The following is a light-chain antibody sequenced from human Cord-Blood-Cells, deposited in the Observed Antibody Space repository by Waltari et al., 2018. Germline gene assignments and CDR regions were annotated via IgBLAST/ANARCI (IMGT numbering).Light chain of an antibody. CDR1: HSVSSSY. Sequence: EIVLKQSPGTLYLSPGERATLSCRASHSVSSSYLAWYQQKPGQAPRLLIYGASSRATGIPDRFSGSGSGTDFTLTISRLEPEDFAVYYCQQYGSSPPYTFGQGTKLEIK. J-gene: IGKJ2*01. V-gene: IGKV3-20*01. CDR2: GAS. CDR3: QQYGSSPPYT.